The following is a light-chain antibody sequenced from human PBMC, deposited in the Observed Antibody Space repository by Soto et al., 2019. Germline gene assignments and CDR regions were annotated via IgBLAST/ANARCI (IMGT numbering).Light chain of an antibody. J-gene: IGLJ3*02. CDR1: SGSVSTSYY. CDR2: STN. Sequence: QTVVTQEPSFSVSPGGTVTLTCGLSSGSVSTSYYPSWYQQTPGQAPRTLIYSTNTRSSGVPDRFSGSILGNKAALTITGAQADGESYYYCVLYMGSGISVFGGGTQLTVL. V-gene: IGLV8-61*01. CDR3: VLYMGSGISV.